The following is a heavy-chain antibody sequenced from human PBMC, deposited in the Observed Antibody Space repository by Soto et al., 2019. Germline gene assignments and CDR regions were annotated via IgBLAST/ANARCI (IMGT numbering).Heavy chain of an antibody. CDR1: GFTFSNAW. J-gene: IGHJ6*04. Sequence: GGSLRLSCAASGFTFSNAWMNWVRQAPGKGLEWVGRIKSKTDGGTTDYAAPVKGRFTISRDDSKNTLYLQMNSLKTEDTAVYYCTKSGYYYERNYYNDMDFWPKPTPVTVSS. CDR2: IKSKTDGGTT. D-gene: IGHD5-12*01. V-gene: IGHV3-15*07. CDR3: TKSGYYYERNYYNDMDF.